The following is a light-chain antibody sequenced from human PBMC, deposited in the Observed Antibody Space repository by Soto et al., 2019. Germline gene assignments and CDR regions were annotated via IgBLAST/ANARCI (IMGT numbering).Light chain of an antibody. CDR2: DVS. Sequence: EIIMTQSPGTLSVSPGERATLSCTAAQGVTTNFAWYQQKSGQSPRLLIYDVSNRATGVPARFSGSGSETDFTLTISGLRSEDSAVYFCQQYNNWPFSFGQGTRLEV. J-gene: IGKJ5*01. V-gene: IGKV3-15*01. CDR3: QQYNNWPFS. CDR1: QGVTTN.